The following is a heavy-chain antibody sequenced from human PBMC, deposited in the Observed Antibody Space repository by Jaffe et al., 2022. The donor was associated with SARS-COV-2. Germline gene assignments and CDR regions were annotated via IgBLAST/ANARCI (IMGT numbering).Heavy chain of an antibody. J-gene: IGHJ4*02. CDR3: AKDPLTGASPREGFDY. Sequence: EVQLLESGGGLVQPGGSLRLSCAASGFTFSSYAMSWVRQAPGKGLEWVSAISGSGGSTYYADSVKGRFTISRDNSKNTLYLQMNSLRAEDTAVYYCAKDPLTGASPREGFDYWGQGTLVTVSS. CDR2: ISGSGGST. D-gene: IGHD1-20*01. CDR1: GFTFSSYA. V-gene: IGHV3-23*01.